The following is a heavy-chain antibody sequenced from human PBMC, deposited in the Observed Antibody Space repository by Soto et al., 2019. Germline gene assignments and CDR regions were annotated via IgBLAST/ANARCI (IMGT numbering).Heavy chain of an antibody. CDR3: AGSGIAVAGYPFYFDY. CDR2: ISGSGGST. V-gene: IGHV3-23*01. J-gene: IGHJ4*02. D-gene: IGHD6-19*01. Sequence: PGGSLRLSCAASGFTFSSYAMSWVRQAPGKGLEWVSAISGSGGSTYYADSVKGRFTISRDNSKNTLHLQMNSLRAEDTAVYYCAGSGIAVAGYPFYFDYWGQGTLVTVSS. CDR1: GFTFSSYA.